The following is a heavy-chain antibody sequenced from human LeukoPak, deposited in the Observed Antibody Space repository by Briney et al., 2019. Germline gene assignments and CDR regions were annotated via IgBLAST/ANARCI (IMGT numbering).Heavy chain of an antibody. V-gene: IGHV1-24*01. CDR3: ARDGILGYCSSTSCPYFDY. CDR2: FDPEDGET. Sequence: ASVKVSCKVPGYTLTELSMHWVRQAPGKGLEWMGGFDPEDGETIYAQKFQGRVTITADESTSTAYMELSSLRSEDTAVYYCARDGILGYCSSTSCPYFDYWGQGTLVTVSS. CDR1: GYTLTELS. D-gene: IGHD2-2*01. J-gene: IGHJ4*02.